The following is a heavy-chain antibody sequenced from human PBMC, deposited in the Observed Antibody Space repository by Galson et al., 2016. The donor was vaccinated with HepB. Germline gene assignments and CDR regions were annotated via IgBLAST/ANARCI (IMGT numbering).Heavy chain of an antibody. D-gene: IGHD1-14*01. V-gene: IGHV3-23*01. CDR2: ISGGGGLT. Sequence: SLRLSCAASGFTFGSHVMTWVRQGPGKGLEWVSGISGGGGLTHYRHSVRGRFTISSDNSKNTLYLQMINLRAEDTAIYYCARCLQDITGDDAFDIWGRGTMVTVSP. CDR3: ARCLQDITGDDAFDI. CDR1: GFTFGSHV. J-gene: IGHJ3*02.